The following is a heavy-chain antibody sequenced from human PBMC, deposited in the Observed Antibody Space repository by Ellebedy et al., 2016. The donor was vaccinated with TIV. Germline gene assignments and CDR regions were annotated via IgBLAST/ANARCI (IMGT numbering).Heavy chain of an antibody. CDR1: GYTFTGYF. CDR2: LNPSGGST. Sequence: ASVKVSCKTSGYTFTGYFIQWVRQAPGQGLEWMGILNPSGGSTSNTQKFQGRLTMTRDTSTRTVYMELSSLGSEDTAMYYCARLSDRGEHWGQGTLVTVSS. J-gene: IGHJ1*01. CDR3: ARLSDRGEH. D-gene: IGHD1-14*01. V-gene: IGHV1-46*01.